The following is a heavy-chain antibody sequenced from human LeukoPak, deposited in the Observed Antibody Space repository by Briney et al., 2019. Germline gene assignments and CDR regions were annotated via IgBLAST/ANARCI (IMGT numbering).Heavy chain of an antibody. CDR1: GFTFSSYG. D-gene: IGHD3-10*01. J-gene: IGHJ4*02. V-gene: IGHV3-48*03. CDR2: ISSSGSTI. Sequence: GGSLRLSCAASGFTFSSYGMNWVRQAPGKGLEWVSYISSSGSTIYYADSVKGRFTISRDNAKNSLYLQMNSLRAEDTAVYYCARDNGSGSYLGYWGQGTLVTVSS. CDR3: ARDNGSGSYLGY.